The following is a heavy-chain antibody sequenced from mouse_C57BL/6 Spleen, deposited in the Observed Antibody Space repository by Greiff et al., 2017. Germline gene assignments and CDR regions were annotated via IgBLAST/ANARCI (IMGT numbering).Heavy chain of an antibody. CDR1: GYSITSGYY. CDR2: ISYDGSN. D-gene: IGHD2-4*01. J-gene: IGHJ3*01. V-gene: IGHV3-6*01. Sequence: EVKLMESGPGLVKPSQSLSLTCSVTGYSITSGYYWNWIRQFPGNKLEWMGYISYDGSNNYNPSLKNRISITRDTSKNQFFLKLNSVTTEDTATYYCASNYYDYDEFAYWGQGTLVTVSA. CDR3: ASNYYDYDEFAY.